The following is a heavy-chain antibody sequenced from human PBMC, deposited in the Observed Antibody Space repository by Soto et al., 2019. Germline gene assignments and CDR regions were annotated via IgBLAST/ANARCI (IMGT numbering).Heavy chain of an antibody. CDR3: AGGFCGGSCYSVSPVFFWFDP. D-gene: IGHD2-15*01. Sequence: GASVKVSCKASGGTFSSYAISWVRQAPGQGLEWMGGIIPIFGTANYAQKFQGRVTITADESTSTAYMELSSLRSEDTAVYYCAGGFCGGSCYSVSPVFFWFDPWGQGTLVTVSS. J-gene: IGHJ5*02. CDR2: IIPIFGTA. CDR1: GGTFSSYA. V-gene: IGHV1-69*13.